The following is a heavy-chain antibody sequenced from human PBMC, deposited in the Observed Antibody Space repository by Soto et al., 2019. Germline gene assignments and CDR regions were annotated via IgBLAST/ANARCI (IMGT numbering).Heavy chain of an antibody. V-gene: IGHV3-53*01. CDR2: IYSGGST. Sequence: GGSLRLSCAASGFTVSSNYMSWVRQAPGKGLEWVSVIYSGGSTYYADSVKGRFTISRDNSKNTLYLQMNSLRAEDTAVYYCARGYPWPSDDAFDIWGQGTMVTV. J-gene: IGHJ3*02. D-gene: IGHD1-26*01. CDR3: ARGYPWPSDDAFDI. CDR1: GFTVSSNY.